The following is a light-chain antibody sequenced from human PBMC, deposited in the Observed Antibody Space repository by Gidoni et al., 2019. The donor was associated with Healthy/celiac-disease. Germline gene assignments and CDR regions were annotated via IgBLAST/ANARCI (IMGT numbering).Light chain of an antibody. CDR3: QQRSNWPPIT. CDR2: DSS. J-gene: IGKJ5*01. CDR1: QSVSSY. Sequence: EIVLTQSPATLSLSPGERATLSGRASQSVSSYLAWYQPKPGQAPRLLIYDSSNRATGIPARFSGSGSGTDFTLTISSLEPEDFAVFSCQQRSNWPPITFGQGTRLEI. V-gene: IGKV3-11*01.